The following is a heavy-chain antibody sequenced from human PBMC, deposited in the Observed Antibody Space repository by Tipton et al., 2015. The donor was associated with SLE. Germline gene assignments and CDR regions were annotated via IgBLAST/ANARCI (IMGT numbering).Heavy chain of an antibody. CDR1: GGSISSHY. V-gene: IGHV4-4*08. CDR3: ARSAYLNTDYFDY. Sequence: TLSLTCTVSGGSISSHYWSWIRQPPGKGLEWIGYIYTSGSTNYNPSLKSRVTISVDTSKNQFSLKLSSVTAADTAVYYCARSAYLNTDYFDYWGQGTLVTVSS. D-gene: IGHD3-16*01. J-gene: IGHJ4*02. CDR2: IYTSGST.